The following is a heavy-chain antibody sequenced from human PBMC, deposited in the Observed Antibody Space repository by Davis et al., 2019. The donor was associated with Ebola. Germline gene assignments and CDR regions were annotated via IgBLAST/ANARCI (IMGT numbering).Heavy chain of an antibody. Sequence: ASVKVSCKASGYTFTSYYMHWVRQAPGQGLEWMGIINPSGGSTSYAQKFQGRLTITRDTSASTVYMELNRLKSEDTAVYYCARAPYGGRQYNWFDPWGQGTLVTVSS. D-gene: IGHD4-23*01. J-gene: IGHJ5*02. CDR3: ARAPYGGRQYNWFDP. CDR2: INPSGGST. V-gene: IGHV1-46*01. CDR1: GYTFTSYY.